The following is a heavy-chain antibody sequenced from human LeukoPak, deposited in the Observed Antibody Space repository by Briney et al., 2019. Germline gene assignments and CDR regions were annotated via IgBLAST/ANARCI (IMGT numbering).Heavy chain of an antibody. J-gene: IGHJ3*02. Sequence: PSETLSLTCTVSGGSISSYYWSWIRQPPGKGLEWIGYINYSGSTNYNPSLKSRVTISVDTSKNQFSLKLSSVTAADTAVYYCARESGGLKGAFDIWGQGTMVTVSS. V-gene: IGHV4-59*01. CDR2: INYSGST. CDR3: ARESGGLKGAFDI. D-gene: IGHD1-26*01. CDR1: GGSISSYY.